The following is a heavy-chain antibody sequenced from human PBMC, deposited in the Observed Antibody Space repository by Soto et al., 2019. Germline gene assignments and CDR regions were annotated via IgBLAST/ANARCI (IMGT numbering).Heavy chain of an antibody. V-gene: IGHV4-39*01. CDR2: IYYSGCT. CDR1: GGSISSSSYY. Sequence: SETLSLTCTVSGGSISSSSYYWGWIRQPPGKGLEWIGSIYYSGCTYYNPSLKSRVTISVDTSKNQFSLKLSSVTAADTAVYYCARVTDYSSSTGYYYYGMDVWGQGTTVTVSS. CDR3: ARVTDYSSSTGYYYYGMDV. D-gene: IGHD6-6*01. J-gene: IGHJ6*02.